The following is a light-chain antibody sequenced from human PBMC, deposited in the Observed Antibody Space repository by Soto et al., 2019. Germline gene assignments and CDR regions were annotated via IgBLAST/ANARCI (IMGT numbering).Light chain of an antibody. V-gene: IGKV3-11*01. CDR1: QSITSY. Sequence: EIVLTQSPAYLSLTPGERVTLSCRAIQSITSYLAWYQKKPGQTPRLLIYDAVNRATGVPDRFSGGGSGTDFTLTISSLEAEDSAVYYCQQRSNWPPEFTFGQGTKVDI. CDR2: DAV. CDR3: QQRSNWPPEFT. J-gene: IGKJ2*01.